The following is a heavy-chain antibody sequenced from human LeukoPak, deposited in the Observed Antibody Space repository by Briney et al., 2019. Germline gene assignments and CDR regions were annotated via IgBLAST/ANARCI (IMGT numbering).Heavy chain of an antibody. V-gene: IGHV1-18*01. CDR1: GYTFTYYV. CDR3: ARGEKPYDY. J-gene: IGHJ4*02. D-gene: IGHD1-26*01. CDR2: INAYNGNT. Sequence: ASVKVSCKTSGYTFTYYVISWVRQAPGQGLEWMGWINAYNGNTIDAQKFQGRVTMTTDTSTSTAYMELRSLRSDDTAVYCCARGEKPYDYWGQGTLVSVSS.